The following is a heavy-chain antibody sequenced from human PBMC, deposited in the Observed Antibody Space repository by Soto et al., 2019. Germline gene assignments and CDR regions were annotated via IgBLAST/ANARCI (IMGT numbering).Heavy chain of an antibody. CDR3: ARGGEDIVLVPAALAYGMDV. V-gene: IGHV1-2*04. Sequence: GASVKVSCKASGYTFTGYYMHWVRQAPGQGLEWMGWINPNSGGTNYAQKFQGWVTMTRDTSISTAYMELSRLRSDDTAVYYCARGGEDIVLVPAALAYGMDVWGQGTTVTVSS. J-gene: IGHJ6*02. CDR1: GYTFTGYY. CDR2: INPNSGGT. D-gene: IGHD2-2*01.